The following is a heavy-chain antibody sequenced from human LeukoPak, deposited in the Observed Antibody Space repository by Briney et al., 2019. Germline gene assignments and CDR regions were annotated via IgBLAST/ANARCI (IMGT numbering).Heavy chain of an antibody. D-gene: IGHD3-22*01. CDR1: GFTFSSYW. V-gene: IGHV3-7*01. CDR2: IKQDGSEK. Sequence: PGGSLRLSCAASGFTFSSYWMSWVRQAPGKGLEWVANIKQDGSEKYYVDSVKGRFTISRDNAKNSLYLQRNSLRAEDTAVYYCARAIPTYYYDSSGYYYGYWGRGTLVTVSS. J-gene: IGHJ4*02. CDR3: ARAIPTYYYDSSGYYYGY.